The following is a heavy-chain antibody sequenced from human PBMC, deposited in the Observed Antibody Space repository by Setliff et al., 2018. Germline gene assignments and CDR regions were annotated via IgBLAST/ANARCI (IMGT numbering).Heavy chain of an antibody. Sequence: GSLRLSCAASGFTFSSYSMNWVRQAPGKGLEWVSSISSSSSYIYYADSVKGRFTISRDNAKNSLYLQMNSLRAEDTAVYYCARVGRGGSYFFDYWGQGTLVTVSS. CDR3: ARVGRGGSYFFDY. J-gene: IGHJ4*02. CDR1: GFTFSSYS. V-gene: IGHV3-21*01. D-gene: IGHD1-26*01. CDR2: ISSSSSYI.